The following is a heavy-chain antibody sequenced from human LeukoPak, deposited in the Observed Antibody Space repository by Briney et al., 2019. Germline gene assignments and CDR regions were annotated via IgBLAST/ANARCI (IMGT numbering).Heavy chain of an antibody. CDR2: IRYDGSNK. CDR3: AKMMSSGLDKQLVHGHDY. J-gene: IGHJ4*02. V-gene: IGHV3-30*02. D-gene: IGHD6-13*01. Sequence: TGGSLRLSCAASGFTFSSYGMHWVRQAPGKGLEWVAFIRYDGSNKYYADSVKGRFTISRDNSKNTLYLQMNSLRAEDTAVYYCAKMMSSGLDKQLVHGHDYWGQGTLVTVSS. CDR1: GFTFSSYG.